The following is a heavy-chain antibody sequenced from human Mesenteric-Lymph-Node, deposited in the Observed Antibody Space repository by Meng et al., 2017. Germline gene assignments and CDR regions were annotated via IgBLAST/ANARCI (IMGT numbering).Heavy chain of an antibody. V-gene: IGHV1-69*13. CDR1: GGTFSSYA. D-gene: IGHD3-10*01. J-gene: IGHJ4*02. Sequence: SVKVSCKASGGTFSSYAISWVRQAPGQGLELMGGIIPIFGTANYAQKFQGRVTITPDESTSTAYMELSSLRSEDTAVYYCARVDYYGSGRRGSFDYWGQGTLVTVSS. CDR2: IIPIFGTA. CDR3: ARVDYYGSGRRGSFDY.